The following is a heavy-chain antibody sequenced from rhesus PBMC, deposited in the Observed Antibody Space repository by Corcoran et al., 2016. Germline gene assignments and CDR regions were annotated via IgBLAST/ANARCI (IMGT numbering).Heavy chain of an antibody. V-gene: IGHV4-169*01. J-gene: IGHJ4*01. D-gene: IGHD3-16*01. Sequence: QLQLQESGPGLVKSSETLSVTCAVSGGSISSSYWSWIRQAPGKGLEWIGYIYGSGSSTNSNPSLKSRVTLSVDTSKNQLSLKLSSVTAADTAVYYCASYSGSFLGYFDYWGQGVLVTVSS. CDR2: IYGSGSST. CDR1: GGSISSSY. CDR3: ASYSGSFLGYFDY.